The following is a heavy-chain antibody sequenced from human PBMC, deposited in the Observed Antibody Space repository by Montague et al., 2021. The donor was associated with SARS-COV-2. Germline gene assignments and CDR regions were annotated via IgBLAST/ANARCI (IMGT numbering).Heavy chain of an antibody. CDR3: AGDDIVLQGVTKGMDV. J-gene: IGHJ6*02. V-gene: IGHV4-39*07. D-gene: IGHD3-10*01. CDR2: MYYSGST. Sequence: SETLSLTCTVSGGSISSSNYYWGWLRQPPGKGLEWIGNMYYSGSTYYNPSLKSRVTISIDTTKNHFSLKLSSVTAAATAVYYGAGDDIVLQGVTKGMDVWGQGTPVTVSS. CDR1: GGSISSSNYY.